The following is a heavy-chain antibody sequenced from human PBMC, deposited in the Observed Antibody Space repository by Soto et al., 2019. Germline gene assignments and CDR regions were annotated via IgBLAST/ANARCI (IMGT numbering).Heavy chain of an antibody. CDR3: ARDIVVVPAAPYYYGMDV. D-gene: IGHD2-2*01. V-gene: IGHV1-18*04. CDR1: GYTFTSYG. Sequence: GAPVKVSCKASGYTFTSYGISWLRQSPGQGLEWMGWISAYNGNTNYAQKLQGRVTMTTDTSTSTAYMELRSLRSDDTAVYYCARDIVVVPAAPYYYGMDVWGQGTTVTVSS. CDR2: ISAYNGNT. J-gene: IGHJ6*02.